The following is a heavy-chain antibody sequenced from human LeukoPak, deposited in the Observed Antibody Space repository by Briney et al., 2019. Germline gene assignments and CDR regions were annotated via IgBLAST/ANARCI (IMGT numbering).Heavy chain of an antibody. CDR3: ARDGRFGEYDY. Sequence: ASVKVSCKASGYTFTGYYMHWVRQAPGQGLEWMGWISAYNGNTNYAQKLQGRVTMTTDTSTSTAYMERRSLRSDDTAVYYCARDGRFGEYDYWGQGTLVTVSS. D-gene: IGHD3-10*01. V-gene: IGHV1-18*04. CDR2: ISAYNGNT. CDR1: GYTFTGYY. J-gene: IGHJ4*02.